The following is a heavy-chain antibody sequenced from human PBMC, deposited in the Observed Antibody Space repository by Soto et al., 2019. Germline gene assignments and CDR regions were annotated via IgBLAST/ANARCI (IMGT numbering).Heavy chain of an antibody. D-gene: IGHD1-20*01. CDR1: GFSLSASGVG. CDR2: IYLDDDK. CDR3: AHRGVITYAAGFDP. Sequence: QITLKASGPSLVKPTQTLTLTCTFSGFSLSASGVGVGWIRQSPVKALQWLALIYLDDDKRYTPSLKSRLTITKATSKNQVVLKMTNMDPVDTGRYYCAHRGVITYAAGFDPWGQGTLVTVSS. V-gene: IGHV2-5*02. J-gene: IGHJ5*02.